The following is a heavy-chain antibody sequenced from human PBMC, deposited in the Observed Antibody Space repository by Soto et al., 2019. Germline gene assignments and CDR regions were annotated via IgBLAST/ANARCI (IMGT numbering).Heavy chain of an antibody. CDR2: IYYSGST. CDR1: GGSISSYY. J-gene: IGHJ5*02. CDR3: ARSRLWAEGVVAATRGWGWFDP. Sequence: SETLSLTCTVSGGSISSYYWSWIRQPPGKGLEWIGYIYYSGSTNYNPSLKSRVTISVDTSKNQFSLKLSSVTAADTAVYYCARSRLWAEGVVAATRGWGWFDPWGQGTLVTVSS. V-gene: IGHV4-59*08. D-gene: IGHD2-15*01.